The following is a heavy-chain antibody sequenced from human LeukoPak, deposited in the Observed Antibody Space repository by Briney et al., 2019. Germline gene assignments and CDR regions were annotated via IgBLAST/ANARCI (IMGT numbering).Heavy chain of an antibody. CDR2: IYTSGST. V-gene: IGHV4-61*02. D-gene: IGHD3-9*01. J-gene: IGHJ4*02. Sequence: SQTLSLTCTVSGGSISSGSYYWSWIRQPAGKGLEWIGRIYTSGSTNYNPSPKSRVTISVDTSKTQFSLKVTSVTTADTAVYYCAKGRKDFDTNLGPFDSWGQGILVTVSS. CDR1: GGSISSGSYY. CDR3: AKGRKDFDTNLGPFDS.